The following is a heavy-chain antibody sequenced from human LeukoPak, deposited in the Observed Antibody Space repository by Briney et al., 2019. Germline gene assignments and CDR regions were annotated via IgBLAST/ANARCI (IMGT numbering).Heavy chain of an antibody. J-gene: IGHJ4*02. CDR1: GGSISSSSYY. D-gene: IGHD3-10*01. CDR2: IYYSGST. V-gene: IGHV4-39*01. Sequence: TPSETLSLTCTVSGGSISSSSYYWGWIRQPPGKGLEWIGSIYYSGSTYYNPSLKSRVTISVDTSKNQFSLKLSSVTAADTAVYYCVLLVGSGSYYRLFDYWGQGTLVTVSS. CDR3: VLLVGSGSYYRLFDY.